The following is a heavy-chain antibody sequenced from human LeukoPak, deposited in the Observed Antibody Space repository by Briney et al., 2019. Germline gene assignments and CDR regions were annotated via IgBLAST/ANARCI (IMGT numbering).Heavy chain of an antibody. CDR3: AELGITMIGGV. CDR1: GFTFSSYW. CDR2: ISSIRSYI. V-gene: IGHV3-21*01. J-gene: IGHJ6*04. D-gene: IGHD3-10*02. Sequence: GGSLRLSCAASGFTFSSYWMSWVRQAPGKGLEWVSSISSIRSYIYYGDSVKGRFTISRDNAKNSLYLQMNSLRAEDTAVYYCAELGITMIGGVWGKGTTVTISS.